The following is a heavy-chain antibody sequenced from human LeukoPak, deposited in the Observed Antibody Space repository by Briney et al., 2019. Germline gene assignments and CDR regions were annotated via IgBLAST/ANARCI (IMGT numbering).Heavy chain of an antibody. J-gene: IGHJ4*02. CDR3: AKAQDRRGVACTVDY. V-gene: IGHV3-30*18. Sequence: GRSLRLSCAASGFTFSSYGMHWVRQAPGKGLEGVAVISYDGSNKYYADSVKGRFTISRDNSKNTLYLQMTRLRAEDTAVYYCAKAQDRRGVACTVDYWGQGTLVTVSS. D-gene: IGHD6-19*01. CDR2: ISYDGSNK. CDR1: GFTFSSYG.